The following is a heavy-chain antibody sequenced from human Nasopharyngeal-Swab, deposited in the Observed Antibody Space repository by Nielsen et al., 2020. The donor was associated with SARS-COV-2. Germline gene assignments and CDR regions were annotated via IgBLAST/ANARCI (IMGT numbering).Heavy chain of an antibody. V-gene: IGHV3-73*01. J-gene: IGHJ4*02. CDR2: IRSKGNTYAT. D-gene: IGHD2-15*01. CDR1: GFTFSDSA. Sequence: GESLKISCAASGFTFSDSAIHWVRQASGKGLEWVGRIRSKGNTYATAYAASVKGRFIISRDDSKNTAYLQMNSLITEDTAVYYCTRCGGSCYTGKDYWGQGTLVTVSS. CDR3: TRCGGSCYTGKDY.